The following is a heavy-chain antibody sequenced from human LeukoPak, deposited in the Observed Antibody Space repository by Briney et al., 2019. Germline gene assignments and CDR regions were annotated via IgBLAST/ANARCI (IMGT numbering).Heavy chain of an antibody. CDR2: ISGGGDIT. CDR1: GFNFANHA. J-gene: IGHJ5*02. D-gene: IGHD3-10*01. CDR3: ARGGNGFDP. Sequence: SGGSLRLSCAASGFNFANHAMSWVRQTAGKGLEWVSAISGGGDITYYADSVKGRFTISRDNSKDTLYLQMNSLRAEDTAVYYCARGGNGFDPWGQGTLVTVSS. V-gene: IGHV3-23*01.